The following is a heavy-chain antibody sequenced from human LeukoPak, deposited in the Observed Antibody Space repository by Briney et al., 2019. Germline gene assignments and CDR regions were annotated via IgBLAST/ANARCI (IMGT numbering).Heavy chain of an antibody. V-gene: IGHV3-74*01. J-gene: IGHJ6*03. CDR1: GSTFSSYW. Sequence: GGSLRLSCAASGSTFSSYWMHWVRQAPGKGLVWVSRINSDGSSTSYADSVKGRFTISRDNAKNTLYLQMNSLRAEDTAVYYCARGGITMIVGYMDVWGKGTTVTISS. CDR3: ARGGITMIVGYMDV. CDR2: INSDGSST. D-gene: IGHD3-22*01.